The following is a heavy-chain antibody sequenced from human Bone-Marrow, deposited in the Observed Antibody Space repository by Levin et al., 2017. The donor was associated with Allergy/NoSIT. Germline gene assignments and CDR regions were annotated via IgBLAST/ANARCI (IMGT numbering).Heavy chain of an antibody. Sequence: GESLKISCKASGYTFTSYDINWVRQATGQGLEWMGWMNPNSGNTGYAQKFQGRVTMTRNTSISTAYMELSSLRSEDTAVYYCALTPNWGEQTTLNWFDPWGQGTLVTVSS. J-gene: IGHJ5*02. V-gene: IGHV1-8*01. CDR1: GYTFTSYD. D-gene: IGHD1-1*01. CDR2: MNPNSGNT. CDR3: ALTPNWGEQTTLNWFDP.